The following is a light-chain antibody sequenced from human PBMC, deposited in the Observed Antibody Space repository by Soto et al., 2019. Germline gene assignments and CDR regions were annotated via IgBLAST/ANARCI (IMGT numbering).Light chain of an antibody. CDR3: SSYASSNTYV. CDR2: EVS. Sequence: QSVLTQPASVSGSPGQSITISCTGTSSDVGAYKYVSWYQQHPGKAPKLLIYEVSYRPSGVSNRFSGSKSGNTASLTISGLQADDEADYYCSSYASSNTYVFGTGTKVPVL. V-gene: IGLV2-14*01. J-gene: IGLJ1*01. CDR1: SSDVGAYKY.